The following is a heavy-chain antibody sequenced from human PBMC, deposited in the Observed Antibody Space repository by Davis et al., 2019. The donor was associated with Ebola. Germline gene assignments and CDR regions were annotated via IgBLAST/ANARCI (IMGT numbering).Heavy chain of an antibody. J-gene: IGHJ6*02. D-gene: IGHD3-3*01. CDR2: IYSGGST. Sequence: GESLKISCAASGFTFSSYWMSWVRQAPGKGLEWVSVIYSGGSTYYTDSVKGRFTISRDNSKKTVFLQMNSLRAEDTAVYYCARGITYYDFWSGSDYGMDVWGQGTTVTVSS. CDR1: GFTFSSYW. V-gene: IGHV3-66*01. CDR3: ARGITYYDFWSGSDYGMDV.